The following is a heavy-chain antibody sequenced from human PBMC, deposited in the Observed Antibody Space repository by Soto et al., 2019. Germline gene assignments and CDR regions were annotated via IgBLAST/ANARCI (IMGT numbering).Heavy chain of an antibody. Sequence: ASVKVSCKASGYAFTIYGISCVRQSPLQGLDGMGWISAYNGNTNYAQKLQGRVTMTTDTSTSTAYMELRSLRSDDTAVYYCARAPRITMIVVGTSVWYFDLWGRGTLVTVSS. J-gene: IGHJ2*01. V-gene: IGHV1-18*01. CDR3: ARAPRITMIVVGTSVWYFDL. CDR1: GYAFTIYG. D-gene: IGHD3-22*01. CDR2: ISAYNGNT.